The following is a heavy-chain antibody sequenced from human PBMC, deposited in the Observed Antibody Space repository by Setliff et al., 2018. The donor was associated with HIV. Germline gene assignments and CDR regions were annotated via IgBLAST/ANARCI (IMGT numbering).Heavy chain of an antibody. Sequence: SCTVSGGSITNYYWSWIRQPPGKGLQWIGYIYTSGSTNYNPSLKSRVTISVDTSKDQFSLKVSSVTAADTAVYYCARRGSYSSPETLWGQGTLVTVSS. CDR3: ARRGSYSSPETL. CDR2: IYTSGST. D-gene: IGHD1-26*01. CDR1: GGSITNYY. J-gene: IGHJ4*02. V-gene: IGHV4-4*09.